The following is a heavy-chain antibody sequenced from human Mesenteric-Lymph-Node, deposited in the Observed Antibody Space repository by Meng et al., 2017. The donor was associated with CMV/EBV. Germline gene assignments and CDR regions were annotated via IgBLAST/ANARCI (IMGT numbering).Heavy chain of an antibody. CDR2: ISSSGIII. CDR3: ARDGYYYDSSGPDY. D-gene: IGHD3-22*01. Sequence: GESLKISCAASGISFSSSEMSWVRQAPGKGLEWVGYISSSGIIIYYADSVKGRFTISRDNAKNSLYLQMNSLRAEDTAVYYWARDGYYYDSSGPDYWGKGTLVTVSS. CDR1: GISFSSSE. J-gene: IGHJ4*02. V-gene: IGHV3-48*03.